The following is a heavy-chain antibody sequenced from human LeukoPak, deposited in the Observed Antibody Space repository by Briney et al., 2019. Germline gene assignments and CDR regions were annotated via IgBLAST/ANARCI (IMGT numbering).Heavy chain of an antibody. V-gene: IGHV3-30*04. CDR2: ISYDGSNK. J-gene: IGHJ6*03. CDR1: GFTFSSYA. D-gene: IGHD2-15*01. CDR3: ARVVVLLHRTYYYYYMDV. Sequence: PGRSLRLSCAASGFTFSSYAMHWVRQAPGKGLEWVAVISYDGSNKYYADSVKGRFTISRDNSKNTLYLQMNSLRAEDTAVYYCARVVVLLHRTYYYYYMDVWGKGTTVTVSS.